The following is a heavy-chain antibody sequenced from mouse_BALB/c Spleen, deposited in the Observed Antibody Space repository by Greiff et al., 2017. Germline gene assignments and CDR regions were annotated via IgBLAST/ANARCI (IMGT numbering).Heavy chain of an antibody. V-gene: IGHV7-3*02. CDR2: IRTKANGYKT. J-gene: IGHJ4*01. CDR1: GFTFTDYY. CDR3: AREPRGDAMDY. Sequence: DVKLQESGGGLVQPGGSLRLSCATSGFTFTDYYMSWVRQPPGKELEWLGFIRTKANGYKTEYSASVKGRVTISRDNYQSILYLQMHNLRAEDSATYSSAREPRGDAMDYWGQGTSVTVSS.